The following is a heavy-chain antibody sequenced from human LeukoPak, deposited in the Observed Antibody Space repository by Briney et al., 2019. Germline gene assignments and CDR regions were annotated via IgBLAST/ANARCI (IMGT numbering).Heavy chain of an antibody. D-gene: IGHD3-22*01. Sequence: GGSLRLSCAASGFTFNNYAMNWVCQAPGKGLEWVSGISGSGGSTYYADSVKGRFTISRDNSKNTLYLQMNRLRAEDTAVYFCAKDPLSYYDSSGYRYFDYWGQGTLVTVSS. CDR1: GFTFNNYA. CDR3: AKDPLSYYDSSGYRYFDY. CDR2: ISGSGGST. J-gene: IGHJ4*02. V-gene: IGHV3-23*01.